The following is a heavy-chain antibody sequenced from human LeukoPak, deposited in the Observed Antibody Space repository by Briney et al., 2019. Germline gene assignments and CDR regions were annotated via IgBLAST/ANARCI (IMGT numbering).Heavy chain of an antibody. V-gene: IGHV1-2*06. CDR3: ARDLGYSPGSVWHKYFDY. Sequence: ASVKVSCKASGYTFNNYYLHWVRQAPGQGLEWMGHIDPNSGGTKYAQKFQGRVTMTRDTSTSSAYMELSSLIFDDTAVYYCARDLGYSPGSVWHKYFDYWGHGTLVTVSS. J-gene: IGHJ4*01. CDR1: GYTFNNYY. CDR2: IDPNSGGT. D-gene: IGHD5-18*01.